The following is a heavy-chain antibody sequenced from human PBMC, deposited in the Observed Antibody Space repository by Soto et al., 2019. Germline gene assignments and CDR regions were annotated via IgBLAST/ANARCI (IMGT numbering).Heavy chain of an antibody. V-gene: IGHV3-21*01. J-gene: IGHJ3*02. CDR3: ARSTPGNPFDI. CDR2: ISVGGRSI. Sequence: EVQLVESGGGLVKPGGSLRVSCAASGFSFTSYTMNWVRQAPGKGLEWVASISVGGRSIYYADSLKGRSTVSRDNAKSSLYLQMNSLRAEDTAVYYCARSTPGNPFDIWGQGTMVTVSS. CDR1: GFSFTSYT. D-gene: IGHD3-10*01.